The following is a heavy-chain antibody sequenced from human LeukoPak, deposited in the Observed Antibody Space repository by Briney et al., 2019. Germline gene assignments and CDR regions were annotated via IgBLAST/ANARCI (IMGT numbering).Heavy chain of an antibody. D-gene: IGHD6-13*01. CDR1: GFTFNSYG. CDR2: ISSSSSAI. J-gene: IGHJ4*02. CDR3: AKAHIGYSSSVGYFDY. Sequence: GGSLRLSCAASGFTFNSYGMHWVRQAPGKGLEWASSISSSSSAIYYADSVRGRFTISRDNAKNSLYLQMNSLRAEDTAVYYCAKAHIGYSSSVGYFDYWGQGTLVTVSS. V-gene: IGHV3-21*06.